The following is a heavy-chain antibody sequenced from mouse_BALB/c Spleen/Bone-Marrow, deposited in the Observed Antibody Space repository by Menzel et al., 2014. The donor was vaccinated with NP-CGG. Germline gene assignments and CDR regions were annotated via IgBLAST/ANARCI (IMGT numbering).Heavy chain of an antibody. Sequence: QVQLQQSGAELVRPGTSVKVSCKTSGYAFTDYLMEWLKQRPGQGLEWIGVINPGSGSTNYNEKFKDKATLTADKSSSTAYIRLSSLTSDDSAVYFCARYDGYFDCWGQGTTLTVSS. CDR1: GYAFTDYL. V-gene: IGHV1-54*01. CDR2: INPGSGST. J-gene: IGHJ2*01. CDR3: ARYDGYFDC. D-gene: IGHD2-3*01.